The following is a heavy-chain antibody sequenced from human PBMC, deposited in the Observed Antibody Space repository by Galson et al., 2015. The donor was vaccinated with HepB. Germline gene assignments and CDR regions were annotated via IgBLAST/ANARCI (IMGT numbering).Heavy chain of an antibody. J-gene: IGHJ6*02. CDR3: ATNTPAAVMRASGMDF. Sequence: SLRLSCAASGSILSSYSMNWVRQAPGKGLEWVSSMSSSTNYIYYADSVKGRFTVSIDNAKNSLFLPMNSLRAEDTAVYYCATNTPAAVMRASGMDFWGQGTAVTVSS. CDR1: GSILSSYS. D-gene: IGHD2-2*01. CDR2: MSSSTNYI. V-gene: IGHV3-21*01.